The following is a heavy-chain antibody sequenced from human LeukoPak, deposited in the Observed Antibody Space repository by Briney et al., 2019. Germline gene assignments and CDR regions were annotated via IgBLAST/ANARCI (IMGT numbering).Heavy chain of an antibody. V-gene: IGHV4-59*01. J-gene: IGHJ4*02. CDR1: GGSISSYY. D-gene: IGHD2-21*02. Sequence: SETLSLTCTVSGGSISSYYWSWIRQPPGKGLEWIGYIYYSGSTNYNPSLKSRVTISADTSKNQFSLKLSSVTAADTAVYYCARDSGGDQYFDYWGQGTLVTVSS. CDR3: ARDSGGDQYFDY. CDR2: IYYSGST.